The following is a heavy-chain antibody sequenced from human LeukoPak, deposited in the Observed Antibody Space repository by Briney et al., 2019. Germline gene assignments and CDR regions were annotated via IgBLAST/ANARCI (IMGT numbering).Heavy chain of an antibody. CDR1: GFTFSSYA. Sequence: GGSLRLSCAASGFTFSSYAMSWVRQAPGKGLEWVSAISGSGGSTYYADSVKGRFTISRDNSKDTLYLQMNSLRAEDTAVYYCAKARKVTTGPFDYWGQGTLVTVSS. V-gene: IGHV3-23*01. CDR2: ISGSGGST. D-gene: IGHD4-17*01. CDR3: AKARKVTTGPFDY. J-gene: IGHJ4*02.